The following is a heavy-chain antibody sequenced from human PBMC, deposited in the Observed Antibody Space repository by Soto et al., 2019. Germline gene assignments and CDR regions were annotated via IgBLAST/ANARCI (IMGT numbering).Heavy chain of an antibody. CDR2: ISWNDEK. Sequence: SGPTLVNPTQTLTLTCTFSGFSLSTNGVRVGWIRQPPGKALEWLAIISWNDEKHYSPSLKSRLTITKDTSKNQVVLTVTNVDPVDTVTYYCAHRRVWSSDWYDWFDPWGQGMLVTVSS. J-gene: IGHJ5*02. V-gene: IGHV2-5*01. D-gene: IGHD6-19*01. CDR3: AHRRVWSSDWYDWFDP. CDR1: GFSLSTNGVR.